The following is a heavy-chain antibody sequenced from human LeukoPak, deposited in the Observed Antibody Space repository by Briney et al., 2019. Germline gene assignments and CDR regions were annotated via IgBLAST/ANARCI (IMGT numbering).Heavy chain of an antibody. D-gene: IGHD4-17*01. V-gene: IGHV4-30-4*01. CDR2: IYYSGST. CDR1: GGSISSGDYY. J-gene: IGHJ4*02. Sequence: KPSETLSLTCTVSGGSISSGDYYWSWIRQPPGKGLEWIGYIYYSGSTYYNPSLKSRVTISVDTSKNQFSLKLSSVTAADTAVYYCAGMSGYGGYGGFDYWGQGTLATVSS. CDR3: AGMSGYGGYGGFDY.